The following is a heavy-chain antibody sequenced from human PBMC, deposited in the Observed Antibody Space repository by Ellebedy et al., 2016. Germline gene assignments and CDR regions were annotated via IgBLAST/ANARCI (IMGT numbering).Heavy chain of an antibody. CDR2: ISFSGFS. CDR1: GGSISPYH. CDR3: ARLPSGNIFGYFDY. V-gene: IGHV4-59*01. Sequence: GSLRLSCTVSGGSISPYHWSWIRQPPGKGLEWIGYISFSGFSKYNPSIKSRVTISGGTSKSEFSLNLSSVTAADTAVYYCARLPSGNIFGYFDYWGQGILVTVSS. D-gene: IGHD5-18*01. J-gene: IGHJ4*02.